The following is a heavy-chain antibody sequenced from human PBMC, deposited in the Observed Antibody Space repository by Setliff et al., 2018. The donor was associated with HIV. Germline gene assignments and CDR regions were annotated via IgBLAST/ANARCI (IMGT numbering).Heavy chain of an antibody. CDR2: VCQRGGI. CDR1: GDSINTPHC. V-gene: IGHV4-4*02. CDR3: ARGWEWGAPLDY. Sequence: PSETLSLTCAVSGDSINTPHCWSWVRQSLEKGLEWIGEVCQRGGINYNPFLWSRASISMDKPRNYFSLEMASMTAADTAVYYCARGWEWGAPLDYWGQGTLVTVSS. J-gene: IGHJ4*02. D-gene: IGHD1-26*01.